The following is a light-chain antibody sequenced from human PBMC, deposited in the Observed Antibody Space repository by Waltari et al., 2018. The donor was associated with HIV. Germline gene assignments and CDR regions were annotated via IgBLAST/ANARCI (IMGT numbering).Light chain of an antibody. CDR2: SAS. V-gene: IGKV1-39*01. J-gene: IGKJ3*01. CDR1: QAISTY. Sequence: DIQLTQSPFSLSASFGDRVVLTCRASQAISTYLNWYQRKAGNAPVLLVYSASTLQSGAPARFRGSGSGRDFTLSISGLQPEDFATYFCQQSYESPFNFGPGTK. CDR3: QQSYESPFN.